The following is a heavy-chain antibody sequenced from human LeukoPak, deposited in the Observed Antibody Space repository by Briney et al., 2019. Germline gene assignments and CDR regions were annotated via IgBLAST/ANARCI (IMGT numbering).Heavy chain of an antibody. J-gene: IGHJ4*02. D-gene: IGHD2-2*01. Sequence: ASVKVSRKASGYTFTSYGISWVRQAPGQGLEWMGWISAYNGNTNYAQKLQGRVTMTTDTSTSTAYMELRSLRSDDTAVYYCARDAGYCSSTSCLNRFDYWGQGTLVTVSS. CDR1: GYTFTSYG. CDR2: ISAYNGNT. CDR3: ARDAGYCSSTSCLNRFDY. V-gene: IGHV1-18*01.